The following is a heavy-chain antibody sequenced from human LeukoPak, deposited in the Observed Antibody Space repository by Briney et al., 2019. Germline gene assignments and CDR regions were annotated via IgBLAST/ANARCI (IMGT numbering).Heavy chain of an antibody. CDR1: GYTFTRYG. Sequence: ASVKVSCKASGYTFTRYGVNWVRRAPGQGLEWMGWISVYNEKTNYAQKFQGRVTMTTDTSTSTAYMELRRLRSDDTAVYYCARDPGSFLSGSGWLNWFEPWGQGTLVTVSS. V-gene: IGHV1-18*01. CDR2: ISVYNEKT. J-gene: IGHJ5*02. D-gene: IGHD6-19*01. CDR3: ARDPGSFLSGSGWLNWFEP.